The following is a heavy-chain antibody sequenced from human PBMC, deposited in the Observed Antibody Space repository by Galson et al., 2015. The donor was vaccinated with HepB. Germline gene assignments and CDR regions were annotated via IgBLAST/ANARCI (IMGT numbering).Heavy chain of an antibody. Sequence: TLSLTCTVSGGSISSGGYYWNWIRQHPGKGLEWIGYIYYSGSTYYNPSLKSRVTISVDTSKNQFSLNLSSVTAADTAIFYCVRLTYDSRGVAFDYWGQGTLVTVSS. D-gene: IGHD3-22*01. CDR3: VRLTYDSRGVAFDY. CDR1: GGSISSGGYY. V-gene: IGHV4-31*03. CDR2: IYYSGST. J-gene: IGHJ4*02.